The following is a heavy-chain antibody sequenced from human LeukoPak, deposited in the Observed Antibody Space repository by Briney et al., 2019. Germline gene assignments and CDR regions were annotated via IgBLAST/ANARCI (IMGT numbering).Heavy chain of an antibody. CDR2: ISTYNGNT. D-gene: IGHD3-10*01. J-gene: IGHJ4*02. Sequence: ASVKVSCKASGYIFTNYGINWVRQAPGQGPEWMGWISTYNGNTNYAQKLQGRVTMTTDTSTSTVYMELRSLRSDDTAVYYCARDVDFYGSGSPRDYWGQGTLVTVSS. CDR1: GYIFTNYG. CDR3: ARDVDFYGSGSPRDY. V-gene: IGHV1-18*01.